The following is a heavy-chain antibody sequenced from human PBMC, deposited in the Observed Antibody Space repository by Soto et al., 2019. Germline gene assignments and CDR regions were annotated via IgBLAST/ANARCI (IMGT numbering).Heavy chain of an antibody. J-gene: IGHJ6*02. CDR3: ARRFGDYYYYGMDV. Sequence: QLQLQESGPGLVKPSETLSLTCTVSGDSISSSSYYWGWIRQPPGKGLEWIGTIYYTGNTYYNPSLKRRVTLSVDTSKNQISLNLSSVTAADTAVYYCARRFGDYYYYGMDVWGQGATVTVS. D-gene: IGHD3-16*01. V-gene: IGHV4-39*01. CDR2: IYYTGNT. CDR1: GDSISSSSYY.